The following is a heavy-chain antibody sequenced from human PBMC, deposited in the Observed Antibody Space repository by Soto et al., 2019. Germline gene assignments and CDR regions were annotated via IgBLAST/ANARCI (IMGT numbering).Heavy chain of an antibody. V-gene: IGHV3-74*01. J-gene: IGHJ4*02. D-gene: IGHD3-3*02. CDR2: IDGVGTGT. CDR3: TTVFAY. CDR1: GFTFTNYW. Sequence: EVQLVQSGGGSVQPGGSLRLSCAASGFTFTNYWVHWVRQVPGKGLVWVPRIDGVGTGTSYSDSVRGRFTISRDNAENTLYLQMNSLSVEDMAVYYCTTVFAYWGQGTVVTASS.